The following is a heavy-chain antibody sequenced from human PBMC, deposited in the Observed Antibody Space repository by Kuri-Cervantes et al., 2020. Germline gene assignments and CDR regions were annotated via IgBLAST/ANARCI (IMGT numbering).Heavy chain of an antibody. CDR1: GGSISSRSYH. D-gene: IGHD4-17*01. CDR3: AREIDYGDYGWFDS. J-gene: IGHJ5*01. CDR2: IYYSGST. V-gene: IGHV4-39*07. Sequence: GSLRLSCTVSGGSISSRSYHWGWIRQPPGKGLEWIGSIYYSGSTYYNPSLKSRVTISVDTSKNQFSLNLSSVTAADTAVYYCAREIDYGDYGWFDSWGQGTLVTVSS.